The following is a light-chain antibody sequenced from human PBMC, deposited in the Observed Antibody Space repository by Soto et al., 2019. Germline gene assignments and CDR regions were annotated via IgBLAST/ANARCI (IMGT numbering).Light chain of an antibody. V-gene: IGLV2-14*01. J-gene: IGLJ3*02. CDR3: SSYTSSSTYWV. Sequence: QSVLTQPASVSGSPGQSITISCTGTSSDVGGYNYVSWYQQHPGKAPKLMIYDVSNRPSGVSNRFSGSKSGNTASLTISGLQAEDEADYYCSSYTSSSTYWVFGGGTKLPVL. CDR1: SSDVGGYNY. CDR2: DVS.